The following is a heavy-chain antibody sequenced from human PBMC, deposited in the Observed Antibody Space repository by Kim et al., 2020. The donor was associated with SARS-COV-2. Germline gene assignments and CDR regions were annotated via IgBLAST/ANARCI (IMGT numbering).Heavy chain of an antibody. J-gene: IGHJ4*02. V-gene: IGHV4-59*01. CDR2: IYYSGST. CDR3: AREIPGYSGYDLYFDY. CDR1: GGSISSYY. Sequence: SETLSLTCTVSGGSISSYYWSWIRQPPGKGLEWIGYIYYSGSTNYNPSLKSRVTISVDTSKNQFSLKLSSVTAADTAVYYCAREIPGYSGYDLYFDYWGQGTLVTVSS. D-gene: IGHD5-12*01.